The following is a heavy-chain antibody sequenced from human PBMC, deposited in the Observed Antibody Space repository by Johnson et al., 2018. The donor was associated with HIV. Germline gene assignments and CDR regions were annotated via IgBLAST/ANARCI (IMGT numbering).Heavy chain of an antibody. CDR1: RFTFSRYW. CDR2: INSDGSST. Sequence: VQLVESGGGLVQPGGSLRLSCAASRFTFSRYWMHWVRQVPGKGLVWVSRINSDGSSTNSAASVQGRFTISRDNAKNTLYLQMNSLRAEDTAVYYCARDRGALATVEQDAFDIWGQGTMVTVSS. CDR3: ARDRGALATVEQDAFDI. V-gene: IGHV3-74*01. J-gene: IGHJ3*02. D-gene: IGHD5-24*01.